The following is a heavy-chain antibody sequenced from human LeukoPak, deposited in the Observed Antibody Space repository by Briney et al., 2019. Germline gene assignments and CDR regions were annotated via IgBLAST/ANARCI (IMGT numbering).Heavy chain of an antibody. Sequence: ASVKVSCKASGYTFTGYYMHWVRQAPGQGLEWMGWINPNSGGTNYAQKFQGRVTMTRDTSISTAYMELSRLRSDDTAVYYCARDMRDGFNCFDPWGQGTLVTVSS. D-gene: IGHD5-24*01. J-gene: IGHJ5*02. V-gene: IGHV1-2*02. CDR1: GYTFTGYY. CDR3: ARDMRDGFNCFDP. CDR2: INPNSGGT.